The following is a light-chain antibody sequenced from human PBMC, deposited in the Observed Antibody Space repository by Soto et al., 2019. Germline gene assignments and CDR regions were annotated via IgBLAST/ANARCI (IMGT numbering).Light chain of an antibody. CDR3: SSYASSSTLV. CDR2: DVS. CDR1: SSDVGGYDY. J-gene: IGLJ2*01. Sequence: QSALTQPASVSGSPGQSITISCTGTSSDVGGYDYVSWYQQHPGKVPKLMFYDVSSRPSGVSNRFSGSKSGNTASLTISGLQAEDEADYYCSSYASSSTLVFGGGTKLTVL. V-gene: IGLV2-14*01.